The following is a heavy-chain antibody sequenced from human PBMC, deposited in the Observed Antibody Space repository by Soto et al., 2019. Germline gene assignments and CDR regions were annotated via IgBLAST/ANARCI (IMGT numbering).Heavy chain of an antibody. CDR1: GFTFSSYG. V-gene: IGHV3-33*01. CDR2: IWYDGSNK. D-gene: IGHD6-19*01. J-gene: IGHJ6*02. Sequence: QVQLVESGGGVVQPGRSLRLSCAASGFTFSSYGMHWVRQAPGKGLEWVAVIWYDGSNKYYADSVKGRFTISRDNSKNTLDLQMNSPRAEDTAVYYGARGYSSGWYSPGDGMDVWGQGTTVTVSS. CDR3: ARGYSSGWYSPGDGMDV.